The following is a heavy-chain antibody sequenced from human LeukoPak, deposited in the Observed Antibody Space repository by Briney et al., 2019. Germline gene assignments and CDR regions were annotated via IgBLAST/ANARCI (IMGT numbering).Heavy chain of an antibody. V-gene: IGHV4-61*05. Sequence: PSETVSLTCTASGGAISSSSYYWSWIRQPPGKGLEWIGYIYDTGSTNYNPSRKSRVTISVDTSKNQFSPKLSSVTAADPAVYYCARQSPGSPYHYDSGGYYSLDYWGQGTLVTVSP. D-gene: IGHD3-22*01. J-gene: IGHJ4*02. CDR1: GGAISSSSYY. CDR3: ARQSPGSPYHYDSGGYYSLDY. CDR2: IYDTGST.